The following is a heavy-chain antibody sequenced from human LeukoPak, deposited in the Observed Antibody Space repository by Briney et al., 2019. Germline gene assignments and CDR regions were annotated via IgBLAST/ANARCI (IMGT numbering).Heavy chain of an antibody. D-gene: IGHD1-1*01. Sequence: SQTLSLTCTVSGGSISSGSYYWSWIRQPAGKGLEWIGRIYTSGSTNYNPSLKSRVTISVDTSKNQFSLKLSSVTAADTAVYYCARDLNNWNDAYYYYYMDVWGKGTTVTVSS. CDR1: GGSISSGSYY. CDR2: IYTSGST. V-gene: IGHV4-61*02. J-gene: IGHJ6*03. CDR3: ARDLNNWNDAYYYYYMDV.